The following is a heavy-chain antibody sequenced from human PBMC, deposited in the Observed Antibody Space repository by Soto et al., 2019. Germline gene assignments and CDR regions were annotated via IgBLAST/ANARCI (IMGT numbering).Heavy chain of an antibody. J-gene: IGHJ3*02. Sequence: EVQLLESGGGLVQPGGSLRLSCAASGFTFSSYAMSWVRQAPGKGLEWVSAISGSGGSTYYADSVKGRFTISRDNSKNTLYLQMNSLRAEETAVYYCAKAATKYYDFWSGYYVGDAFDIWGQGTMVTVSS. CDR2: ISGSGGST. CDR3: AKAATKYYDFWSGYYVGDAFDI. D-gene: IGHD3-3*01. CDR1: GFTFSSYA. V-gene: IGHV3-23*01.